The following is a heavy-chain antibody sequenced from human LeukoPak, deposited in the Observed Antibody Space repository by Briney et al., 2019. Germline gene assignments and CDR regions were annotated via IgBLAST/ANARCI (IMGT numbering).Heavy chain of an antibody. CDR2: INPNSGGT. J-gene: IGHJ4*02. CDR1: GYTFTGYY. CDR3: ARDGLLWFGELLYGSGVFDY. Sequence: GASVKVSCKASGYTFTGYYMHWVRQAPGQGLEWMGWINPNSGGTNYAQKFQGRVTMTRDTSISTAYMELSRLRSDDTAVYYCARDGLLWFGELLYGSGVFDYWGQGTLVTVSS. V-gene: IGHV1-2*02. D-gene: IGHD3-10*01.